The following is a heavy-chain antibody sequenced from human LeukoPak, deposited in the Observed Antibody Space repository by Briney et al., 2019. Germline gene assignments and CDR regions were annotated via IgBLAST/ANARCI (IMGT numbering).Heavy chain of an antibody. CDR3: ARTNFFYYYDSSGYRPKSGFDY. Sequence: SETLSLTCTVSGGSISSYYWSWIRQPPGKGLEWIGYIYYSGSTNYNPSLKSRVTISVDTSKNQFSLKLSSVTAADTAVYYCARTNFFYYYDSSGYRPKSGFDYWGQGTLVTVSS. D-gene: IGHD3-22*01. CDR1: GGSISSYY. J-gene: IGHJ4*02. CDR2: IYYSGST. V-gene: IGHV4-59*12.